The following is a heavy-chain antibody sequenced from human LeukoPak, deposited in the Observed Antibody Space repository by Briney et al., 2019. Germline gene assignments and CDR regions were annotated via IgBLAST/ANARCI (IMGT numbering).Heavy chain of an antibody. CDR2: ISWNSGNK. CDR1: GFIFNDYA. Sequence: GRSLRLSCAASGFIFNDYAMHWVRQPPGKGLEWVSTISWNSGNKLYTDSVKGRFTISRDNAENSLYLQMNSLRPEDTALYYCAKDMDFWSGSDYWGQGTLVTVFS. V-gene: IGHV3-9*01. D-gene: IGHD3-3*01. CDR3: AKDMDFWSGSDY. J-gene: IGHJ4*02.